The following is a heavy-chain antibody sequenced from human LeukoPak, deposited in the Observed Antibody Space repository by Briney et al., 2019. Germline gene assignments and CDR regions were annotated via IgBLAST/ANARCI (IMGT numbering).Heavy chain of an antibody. D-gene: IGHD3-16*02. CDR1: GYTFTSYY. Sequence: ASVKVSCKASGYTFTSYYMHWVRQVPGQGLEWMGIINPRGGSTSYAQKFQGRVTMTRNTSISTAYMELSSLRSDDTAVYYCAREALVSRLGELSPWNYWGQGTLVTVSS. V-gene: IGHV1-46*01. CDR3: AREALVSRLGELSPWNY. J-gene: IGHJ4*02. CDR2: INPRGGST.